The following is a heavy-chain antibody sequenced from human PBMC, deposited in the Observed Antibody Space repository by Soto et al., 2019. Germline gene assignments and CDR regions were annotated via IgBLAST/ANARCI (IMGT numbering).Heavy chain of an antibody. CDR2: ISGGGATT. CDR3: AKQAGYSSDPFDY. V-gene: IGHV3-23*01. J-gene: IGHJ4*02. D-gene: IGHD6-19*01. CDR1: GFTFNSHA. Sequence: GGSLRLSCSASGFTFNSHAMSWVRQTPGTWLEWVSGISGGGATTYYAASVKGRFTISRDNSKNTLYLQINSLRAEDTALYYCAKQAGYSSDPFDYWGQGXLVTVSS.